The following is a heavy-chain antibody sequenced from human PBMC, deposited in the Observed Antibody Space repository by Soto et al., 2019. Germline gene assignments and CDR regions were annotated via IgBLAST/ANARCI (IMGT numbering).Heavy chain of an antibody. CDR2: INVGNDNT. J-gene: IGHJ2*01. CDR1: GYTFTSYA. V-gene: IGHV1-3*01. Sequence: ASVKGSCKASGYTFTSYAIHWVRQAPGQRLEWMGWINVGNDNTKYSQRFQGRVTITRDTSASTVYMELSSLRSEDTAVYYCARGPLYWYFDLWGRGTLVTVSS. CDR3: ARGPLYWYFDL.